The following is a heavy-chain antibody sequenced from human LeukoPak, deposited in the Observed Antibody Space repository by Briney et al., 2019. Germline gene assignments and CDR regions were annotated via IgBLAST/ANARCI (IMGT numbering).Heavy chain of an antibody. CDR1: GGSISSSSYY. Sequence: SETLSLTCTVSGGSISSSSYYWGWIRQPPGKGLEWIGSIYYSGSTYYNPSLKSRVTISVDTSKNQFSLKLSSVTAADTAVYYCARDRHGYSLYYYYYYGMDVWGQGTTVTVSS. V-gene: IGHV4-39*07. CDR2: IYYSGST. J-gene: IGHJ6*02. D-gene: IGHD5-18*01. CDR3: ARDRHGYSLYYYYYYGMDV.